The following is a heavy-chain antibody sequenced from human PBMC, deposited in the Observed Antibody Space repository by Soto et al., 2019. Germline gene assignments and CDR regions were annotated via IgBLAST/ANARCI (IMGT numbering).Heavy chain of an antibody. D-gene: IGHD2-15*01. CDR3: ARANLGYCSGGSCYSRWFDP. CDR1: GGSISSGGYY. V-gene: IGHV4-31*03. CDR2: IYYSGST. Sequence: SETLSLTCTVSGGSISSGGYYWSWIRQHPGKGLEWIGYIYYSGSTYYNPSLKSRVTISVDTSKNQFSLKLSSVTAADTAVYYCARANLGYCSGGSCYSRWFDPWGQGTLVTVSS. J-gene: IGHJ5*02.